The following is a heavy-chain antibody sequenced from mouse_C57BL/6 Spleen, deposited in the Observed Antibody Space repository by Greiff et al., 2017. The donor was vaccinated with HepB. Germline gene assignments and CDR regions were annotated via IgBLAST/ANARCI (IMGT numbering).Heavy chain of an antibody. V-gene: IGHV14-4*01. CDR3: TTSIYDGYSSWFAY. CDR2: IDPENGDT. CDR1: GFNIKDDY. Sequence: VHVKQSGAELVRPGASVKLSCTASGFNIKDDYMHWVKQRPEQGLEWIGWIDPENGDTEYASKFQGKATITADTSSNTAYLQLSSLTSEDTAVYYCTTSIYDGYSSWFAYWGQGTLVTVSA. D-gene: IGHD2-3*01. J-gene: IGHJ3*01.